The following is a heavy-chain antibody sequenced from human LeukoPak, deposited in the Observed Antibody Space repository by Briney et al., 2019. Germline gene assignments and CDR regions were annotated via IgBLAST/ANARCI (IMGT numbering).Heavy chain of an antibody. CDR2: INHSGST. CDR3: ARLAGATGDHFDY. D-gene: IGHD1-26*01. V-gene: IGHV4-39*07. Sequence: SETLSLTCSVSDDSISSNSYYWGWIRQPPGKGLEWIGEINHSGSTNYNPSLKSRVTISVDTSKNQFSLKLSSVTAADTAVYYCARLAGATGDHFDYWGQGTLVTVSS. CDR1: DDSISSNSYY. J-gene: IGHJ4*02.